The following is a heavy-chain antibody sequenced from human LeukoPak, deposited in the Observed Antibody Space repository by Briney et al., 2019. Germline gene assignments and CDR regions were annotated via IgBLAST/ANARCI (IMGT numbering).Heavy chain of an antibody. D-gene: IGHD4-17*01. CDR3: ARDSRTVTYMDV. CDR1: GFTFDDYG. J-gene: IGHJ6*03. CDR2: INWNGGST. Sequence: GGSLRLSCAASGFTFDDYGMSWVRQAPGKGLEWVSGINWNGGSTGYADSVKGRFTISRDNAKNSLYLQMNSLRAEDTAVYYCARDSRTVTYMDVWGKGTTVTISS. V-gene: IGHV3-20*04.